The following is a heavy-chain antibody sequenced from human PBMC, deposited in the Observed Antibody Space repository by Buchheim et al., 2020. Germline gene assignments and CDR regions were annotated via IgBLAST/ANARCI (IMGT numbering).Heavy chain of an antibody. J-gene: IGHJ4*02. V-gene: IGHV3-30*18. CDR3: AKDRGYYDFWSGYYLENY. CDR1: GFTFSSYG. CDR2: ISYDGSNK. D-gene: IGHD3-3*01. Sequence: QVQLVESGGGVVQPGRSLRLSCAASGFTFSSYGMHWVRQAPGKGLEWVAVISYDGSNKYYADSVKGRFTISRDNSKNTLYLQMNSLRAEDTAVYYCAKDRGYYDFWSGYYLENYWGQGTL.